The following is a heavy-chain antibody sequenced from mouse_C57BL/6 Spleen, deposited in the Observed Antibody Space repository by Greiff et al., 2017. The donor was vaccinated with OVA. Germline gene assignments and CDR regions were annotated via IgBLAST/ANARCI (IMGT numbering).Heavy chain of an antibody. CDR2: ISNGGGST. D-gene: IGHD2-3*01. CDR1: GFTFSDYY. Sequence: EVMLVESGGGLVQPGGSLKLSCAASGFTFSDYYMYWVRQTPEKRLEWVAYISNGGGSTYYPDTVKGRFTISRDNAKNTLYLQMSRLKSEDTAMYYCARHLYDGYYEAWFAYWGQGTLVTVSA. V-gene: IGHV5-12*01. CDR3: ARHLYDGYYEAWFAY. J-gene: IGHJ3*01.